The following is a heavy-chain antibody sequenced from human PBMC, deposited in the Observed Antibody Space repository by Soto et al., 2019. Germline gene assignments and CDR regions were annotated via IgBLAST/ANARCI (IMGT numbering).Heavy chain of an antibody. V-gene: IGHV4-59*01. CDR1: GASISRYY. J-gene: IGHJ6*02. CDR2: FYYSGST. Sequence: SETLSLTCTVSGASISRYYWSWIRQTPGKGLEWIGYFYYSGSTNYNPSLKGRVSMSEDTSRNQFSLRLRSVTAADSAVYYCAMALDPGAARYYYALDVWGQGTSVTVSS. CDR3: AMALDPGAARYYYALDV. D-gene: IGHD6-25*01.